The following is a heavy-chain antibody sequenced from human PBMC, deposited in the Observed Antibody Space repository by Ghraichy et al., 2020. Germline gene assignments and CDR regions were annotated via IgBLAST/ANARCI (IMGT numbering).Heavy chain of an antibody. CDR1: GGSFSGYY. J-gene: IGHJ2*01. CDR2: IYYSGST. D-gene: IGHD6-19*01. Sequence: SETLSLTCAVYGGSFSGYYWSWIRQPPGKGLEWIAYIYYSGSTNYNPSLKSRVTISVDTSKNQFSLKLSSVTDADTAVYYCARDSLRAVGGKKYWYFDLWGRGTLVTVSS. V-gene: IGHV4-59*01. CDR3: ARDSLRAVGGKKYWYFDL.